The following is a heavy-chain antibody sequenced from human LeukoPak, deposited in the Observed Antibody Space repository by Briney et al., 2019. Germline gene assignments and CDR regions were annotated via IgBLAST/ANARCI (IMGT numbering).Heavy chain of an antibody. D-gene: IGHD6-6*01. J-gene: IGHJ6*03. CDR1: GFTFSSYW. CDR2: IKQDGSEK. CDR3: ARVISARPARRYYYYMDV. Sequence: GGSLRLSCAASGFTFSSYWMSWVRQAPGKGLERVANIKQDGSEKYYVDPVKGRFTISRDSATDSLYLQMNSLGAEDTAVYYCARVISARPARRYYYYMDVWGKGTTVTVSS. V-gene: IGHV3-7*01.